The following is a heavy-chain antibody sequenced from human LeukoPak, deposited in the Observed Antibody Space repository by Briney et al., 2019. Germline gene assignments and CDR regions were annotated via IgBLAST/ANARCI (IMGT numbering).Heavy chain of an antibody. CDR3: VRRGNRWGDY. Sequence: QPGGSLRLSCAASGFTFSSYAMSWVRQAPGKGLEWVSAISGSGGSTYYADSVKGRFTISRDNAKNSLYLQMNSLRAEDTAVYYCVRRGNRWGDYWGQGTLVTVSS. V-gene: IGHV3-23*01. D-gene: IGHD3-16*01. CDR1: GFTFSSYA. J-gene: IGHJ4*02. CDR2: ISGSGGST.